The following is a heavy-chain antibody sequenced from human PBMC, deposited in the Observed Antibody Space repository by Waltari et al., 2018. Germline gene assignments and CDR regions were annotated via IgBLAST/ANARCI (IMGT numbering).Heavy chain of an antibody. J-gene: IGHJ6*02. Sequence: QVQLQESGPGLVKPSETLALTYTVSGASMSRYYWNWIRQAPGKGLEWIGYVFYTGKTLYNPSLKSRVTILVDTSKNQFSLELNSVTAADTAVYFCARLRREYLYEGLDVWGQGTAVSVSS. V-gene: IGHV4-59*01. D-gene: IGHD2-2*02. CDR2: VFYTGKT. CDR1: GASMSRYY. CDR3: ARLRREYLYEGLDV.